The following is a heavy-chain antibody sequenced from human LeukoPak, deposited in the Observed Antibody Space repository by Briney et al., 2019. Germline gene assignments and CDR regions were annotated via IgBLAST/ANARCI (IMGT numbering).Heavy chain of an antibody. CDR2: IKQDGSEK. V-gene: IGHV3-7*01. CDR1: GFTFSSYW. CDR3: ARGATYYDILTGQIDY. D-gene: IGHD3-9*01. Sequence: GGSLRLSCAASGFTFSSYWMSWVRQAPGKGLEWVANIKQDGSEKYYVDSVKGRFTISRDNAKNSLYLQMNSLRAEDTAVYYCARGATYYDILTGQIDYWGQGTLVTVSS. J-gene: IGHJ4*02.